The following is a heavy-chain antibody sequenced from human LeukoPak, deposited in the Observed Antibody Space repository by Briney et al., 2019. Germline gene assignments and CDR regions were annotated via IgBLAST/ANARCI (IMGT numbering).Heavy chain of an antibody. J-gene: IGHJ6*04. CDR1: GLPYNSHA. D-gene: IGHD3-16*01. V-gene: IGHV3-23*01. CDR3: ANELGDV. CDR2: IGSGGLGT. Sequence: GGSLRLSCAPSGLPYNSHAMPWLRQAPGKGLEWVSGIGSGGLGTHYADSVKGRFTISRDNSKNTLYLQMNSLRAEDTAVYFCANELGDVWGKGTTVTVSS.